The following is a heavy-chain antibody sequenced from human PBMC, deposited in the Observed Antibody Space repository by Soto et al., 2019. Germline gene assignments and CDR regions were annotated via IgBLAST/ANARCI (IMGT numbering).Heavy chain of an antibody. D-gene: IGHD1-26*01. CDR1: GDSVSSNSAG. V-gene: IGHV6-1*01. J-gene: IGHJ4*01. CDR3: ARGEQYSGRIFDY. Sequence: PSHTLSLTCAITGDSVSSNSAGLSWVRQSPSRGLEWLGRTYYRSKWYYEYAVSVRGRITINPDTSKNQYSLQLNSVTPEDTAVYFCARGEQYSGRIFDYWGQGTLVTVYS. CDR2: TYYRSKWYY.